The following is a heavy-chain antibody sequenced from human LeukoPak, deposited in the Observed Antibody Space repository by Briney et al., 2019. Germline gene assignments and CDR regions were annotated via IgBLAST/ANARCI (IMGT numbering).Heavy chain of an antibody. CDR1: GFTFSSYA. CDR3: AKGLNSESYPHFDY. V-gene: IGHV3-23*01. D-gene: IGHD1-26*01. CDR2: TIGSGGTK. J-gene: IGHJ4*02. Sequence: GRSLRLSCAASGFTFSSYAMSWVRQAPGRGLELVSSTIGSGGTKYYADSVKGRFTISRDNSEDTLYLQMNSLRAEDTAVYYCAKGLNSESYPHFDYWGQGTLVTVSS.